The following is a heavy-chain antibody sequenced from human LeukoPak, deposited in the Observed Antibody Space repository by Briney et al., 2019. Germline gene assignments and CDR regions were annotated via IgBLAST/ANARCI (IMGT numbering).Heavy chain of an antibody. CDR3: ARAASFSNGYGDY. V-gene: IGHV3-33*01. CDR1: GFTFSNYG. D-gene: IGHD3-22*01. Sequence: GGSLRLSCAASGFTFSNYGMHWVRQAPGKGLEGGAVIWYDGTDKYYGGSVKGRFTISRDNSKNTLFLQMNSLGVEDTAVYYCARAASFSNGYGDYWGQGTLVTVSS. CDR2: IWYDGTDK. J-gene: IGHJ4*02.